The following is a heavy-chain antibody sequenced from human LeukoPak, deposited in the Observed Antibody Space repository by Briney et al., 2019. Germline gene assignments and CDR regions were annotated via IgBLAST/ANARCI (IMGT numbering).Heavy chain of an antibody. CDR1: GGSISSYY. J-gene: IGHJ4*02. CDR2: ISSSSSYI. D-gene: IGHD1-7*01. V-gene: IGHV3-21*01. Sequence: ETLSLTCTVSGGSISSYYWSWIRQPPGKGLEWVSSISSSSSYIYYADSVKGRFTISRDNTKNSLYLQMNSLRAEDTAVYYCARGGVGTNFDYWGQGTLVTVSS. CDR3: ARGGVGTNFDY.